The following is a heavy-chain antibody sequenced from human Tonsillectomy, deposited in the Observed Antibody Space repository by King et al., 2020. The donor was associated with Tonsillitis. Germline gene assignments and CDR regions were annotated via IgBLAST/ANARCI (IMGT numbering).Heavy chain of an antibody. CDR1: GFTFSDYY. CDR2: ISSSGSTL. D-gene: IGHD2-2*01. V-gene: IGHV3-11*01. J-gene: IGHJ4*02. Sequence: VQLVESGGGLVKPGGSLRLSCAASGFTFSDYYMSWIRQAPGKGLEWVSYISSSGSTLYYADSVKGRFTISRDNAKNSLYRQMNSLRAEDTAVYYCAKAQAYCGSTSCPGGFFDYWGQGTLVTVSS. CDR3: AKAQAYCGSTSCPGGFFDY.